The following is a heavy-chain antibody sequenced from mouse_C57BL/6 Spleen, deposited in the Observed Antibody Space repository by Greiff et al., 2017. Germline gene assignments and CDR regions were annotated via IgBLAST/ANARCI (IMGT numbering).Heavy chain of an antibody. CDR2: IDPETGGT. D-gene: IGHD1-1*01. J-gene: IGHJ1*03. Sequence: VQLHQSGAELVRPGASVTLSCKASGYTFTDYEMHWVKQTPVPGLEWIGAIDPETGGTAYNQKFKGKAILTADKSSSTAYMELRSLTSEHAAVYYCTRGLYYYGSSRYFDVWGTGTTVTVSS. CDR1: GYTFTDYE. CDR3: TRGLYYYGSSRYFDV. V-gene: IGHV1-15*01.